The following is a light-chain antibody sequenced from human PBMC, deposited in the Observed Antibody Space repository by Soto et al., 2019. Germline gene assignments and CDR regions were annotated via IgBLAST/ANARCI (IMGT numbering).Light chain of an antibody. J-gene: IGKJ4*01. CDR1: QSISTN. CDR2: GAS. CDR3: QQYTNPPLT. Sequence: EIVMTQSPATLSVSPGERATLSCRASQSISTNLDWYQQKPGQAPRLLISGASTRATGIPDRFSGSGSGTEFTLTISSLQSEDFAVYYCQQYTNPPLTFGGGTKVEIK. V-gene: IGKV3-15*01.